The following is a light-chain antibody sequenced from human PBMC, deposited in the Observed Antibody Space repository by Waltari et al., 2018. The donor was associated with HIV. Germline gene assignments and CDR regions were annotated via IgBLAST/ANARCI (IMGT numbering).Light chain of an antibody. CDR2: LNSDGSH. CDR3: LTWDAGIGV. CDR1: SDHNTYA. V-gene: IGLV4-69*01. J-gene: IGLJ2*01. Sequence: QLMVTQSPSASASLGASVKLTCTLTSDHNTYAIAWHQQQPDNGPRYLMKLNSDGSHNRGDGFPHRFSGSSAVTERYLTRSSLQSEAEADYYCLTWDAGIGVFGGGTRLTVL.